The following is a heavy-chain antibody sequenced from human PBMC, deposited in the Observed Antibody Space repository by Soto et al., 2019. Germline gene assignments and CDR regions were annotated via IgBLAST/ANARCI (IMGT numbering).Heavy chain of an antibody. J-gene: IGHJ4*02. CDR2: ISYDGSNK. V-gene: IGHV3-30-3*01. CDR3: ARDGYCSSTSCYYFDY. D-gene: IGHD2-2*01. Sequence: GVSLRLSCAASGFTFSSYAMHWVRQAPGKGLEWVAVISYDGSNKYYADSVKGRFTISRDNSKNTLYLQMNSLRAEDTAVYYCARDGYCSSTSCYYFDYWGQGTLVTVSS. CDR1: GFTFSSYA.